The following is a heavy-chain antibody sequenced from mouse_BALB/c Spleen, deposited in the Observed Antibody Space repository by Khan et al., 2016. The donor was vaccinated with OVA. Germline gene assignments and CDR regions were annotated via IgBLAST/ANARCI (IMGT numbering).Heavy chain of an antibody. CDR1: GYSITTDYA. J-gene: IGHJ2*01. CDR2: ISYSGNT. CDR3: ARVYGGEFDY. V-gene: IGHV3-2*02. D-gene: IGHD1-1*01. Sequence: EVKLEVSGPGLVKPSQSLSLTCTVTGYSITTDYAWNWIRQFPGKKLEWMGFISYSGNTKYNPSLKSRISFTRDTSKNQFFLQLKSVTTEDTARYYCARVYGGEFDYWGQGTPLTVSS.